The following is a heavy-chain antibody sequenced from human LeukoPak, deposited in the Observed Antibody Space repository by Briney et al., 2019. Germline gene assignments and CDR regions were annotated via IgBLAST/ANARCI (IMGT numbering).Heavy chain of an antibody. D-gene: IGHD5-18*01. Sequence: GGSLRLSCPASGFNFDDYAMHWVRQAPGKGLEWVSLISGDGGSTYYADSVKGRFTISRDNSKNSLYLQMNSLRTEDTALYYCAEDTAMVIRGHPDYWGQGTLVTVSS. V-gene: IGHV3-43*02. J-gene: IGHJ4*02. CDR3: AEDTAMVIRGHPDY. CDR2: ISGDGGST. CDR1: GFNFDDYA.